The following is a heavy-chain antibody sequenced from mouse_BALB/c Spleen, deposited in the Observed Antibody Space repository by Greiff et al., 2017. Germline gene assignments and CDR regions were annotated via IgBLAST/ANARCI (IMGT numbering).Heavy chain of an antibody. CDR2: IDPANGNT. Sequence: VQLQQSGAELVKPGASVKLSCTASGFNITDAYMHWVKQWPEQGLEWIGWIDPANGNTKYDPKFQGKATITADTSSNTAYLQLSSLTSEDTAVYYCAISYCDAIDYWGQGTTLTVSA. CDR3: AISYCDAIDY. D-gene: IGHD2-4*01. CDR1: GFNITDAY. V-gene: IGHV14-3*02. J-gene: IGHJ2*01.